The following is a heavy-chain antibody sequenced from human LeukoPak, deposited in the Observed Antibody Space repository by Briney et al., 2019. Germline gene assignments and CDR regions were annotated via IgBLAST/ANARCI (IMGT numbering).Heavy chain of an antibody. CDR1: GGSFSGYY. J-gene: IGHJ4*02. D-gene: IGHD6-19*01. CDR3: ARGPPDSQWLVWYYFDY. V-gene: IGHV4-34*01. CDR2: INHSGTT. Sequence: PSETLSLTCAVYGGSFSGYYWSWIRQPPGKGLEWIGEINHSGTTNYNSALKGRVTISVDTSKNQFSLFLSSVTAADTAVYYCARGPPDSQWLVWYYFDYWGQGTLVTVSS.